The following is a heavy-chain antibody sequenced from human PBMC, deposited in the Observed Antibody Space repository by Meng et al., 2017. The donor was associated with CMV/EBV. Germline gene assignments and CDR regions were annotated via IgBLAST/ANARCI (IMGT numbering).Heavy chain of an antibody. D-gene: IGHD2-2*02. CDR3: AREGYCSSTSCYTWGTYYYYGMDV. V-gene: IGHV1-8*03. J-gene: IGHJ6*02. CDR1: GYTFTSYD. CDR2: MNPNSGNT. Sequence: ASVKVSCKASGYTFTSYDINWVRQATGQGLEWMGWMNPNSGNTGYAQKFQGRVTTTRNTSISTACMELSSLRSEDTAVYYCAREGYCSSTSCYTWGTYYYYGMDVWGQGTTVTVSS.